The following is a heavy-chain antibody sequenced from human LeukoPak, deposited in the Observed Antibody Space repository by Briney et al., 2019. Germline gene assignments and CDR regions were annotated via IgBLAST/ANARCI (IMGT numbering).Heavy chain of an antibody. CDR2: IYSGGST. CDR3: AGGSSGPFDY. J-gene: IGHJ4*02. V-gene: IGHV3-66*01. D-gene: IGHD6-25*01. Sequence: PGGSLRFSCAASGFTVSSNYMSWVRQAPGKGLEWVSVIYSGGSTYYADSVKGRFTISRDNSKNTLYLQMNSLRAEDTAVYYCAGGSSGPFDYWGQGTLVTVSS. CDR1: GFTVSSNY.